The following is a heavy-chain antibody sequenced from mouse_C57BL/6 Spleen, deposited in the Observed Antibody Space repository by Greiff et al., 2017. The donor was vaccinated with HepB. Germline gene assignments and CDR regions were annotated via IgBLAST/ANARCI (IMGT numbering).Heavy chain of an antibody. CDR2: ISDGGSYT. V-gene: IGHV5-4*01. CDR1: GFTFSSYA. J-gene: IGHJ2*01. Sequence: EVQGVESGGGLVKPGGSLKLSCAASGFTFSSYAMSWVRQTPEKRLEWVATISDGGSYTYYPDNVKGRFTISRDNAKNNLYLQMSHLKSEDTAMYYCARDRYGNYAFFDYWGQGTTLTVSS. CDR3: ARDRYGNYAFFDY. D-gene: IGHD2-1*01.